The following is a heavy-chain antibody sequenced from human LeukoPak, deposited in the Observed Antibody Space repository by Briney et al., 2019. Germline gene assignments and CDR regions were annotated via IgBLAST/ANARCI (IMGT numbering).Heavy chain of an antibody. D-gene: IGHD3-16*01. CDR2: ISSSGSYI. V-gene: IGHV3-21*01. J-gene: IGHJ4*02. CDR1: GFTFSSYS. CDR3: ARDKGMGSFDY. Sequence: GGSLRLSCAASGFTFSSYSMNWVRQAPGKGLEWVSSISSSGSYIYYADSVKGRFTISRDNAKNSLYLQMNSLRAEDTAVYYCARDKGMGSFDYWGQGTLVTVSS.